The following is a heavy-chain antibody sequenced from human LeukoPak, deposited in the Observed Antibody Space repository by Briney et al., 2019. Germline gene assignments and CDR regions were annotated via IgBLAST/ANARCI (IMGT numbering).Heavy chain of an antibody. J-gene: IGHJ5*02. Sequence: PSETLSLTCTVSSGSTSSSPYYWNWIRQPAGKGLEWIGHIYTSGSTNYNPSLKSRVTISVDTSKNQFSLKLSSVTATDTAVYYCARGGPYCSGGGCYSRTSNWFDPWGQGTLVTVSS. CDR1: SGSTSSSPYY. D-gene: IGHD2-15*01. V-gene: IGHV4-61*09. CDR3: ARGGPYCSGGGCYSRTSNWFDP. CDR2: IYTSGST.